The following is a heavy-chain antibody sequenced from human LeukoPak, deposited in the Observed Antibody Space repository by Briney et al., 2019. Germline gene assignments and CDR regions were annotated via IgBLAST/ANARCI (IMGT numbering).Heavy chain of an antibody. CDR1: GFTFSTYS. J-gene: IGHJ4*02. CDR2: IGGSGGST. D-gene: IGHD2-8*01. CDR3: AKDLSPGVY. V-gene: IGHV3-23*01. Sequence: GGSLRLSCAASGFTFSTYSMSWVRQAPGKGLEWVSAIGGSGGSTYYADSVKGRFTISRDNSKNTLYLRMNSLRAEDTAVYYCAKDLSPGVYWGQGTLVTVSS.